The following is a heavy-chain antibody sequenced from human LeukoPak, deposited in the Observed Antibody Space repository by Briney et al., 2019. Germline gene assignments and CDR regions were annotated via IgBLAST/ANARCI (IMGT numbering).Heavy chain of an antibody. CDR2: YSGST. CDR1: GVSISNNYFY. V-gene: IGHV4-39*01. J-gene: IGHJ4*02. D-gene: IGHD1-26*01. Sequence: SETLSLTCTVSGVSISNNYFYWAWIRQPPGKGLELIGYSGSTFYNSSLKSRVTISADTSQNQFSLSLTSVTAADTAVYYCATLGLLRGAGFNLAIHFDYWGQGTLVAVSS. CDR3: ATLGLLRGAGFNLAIHFDY.